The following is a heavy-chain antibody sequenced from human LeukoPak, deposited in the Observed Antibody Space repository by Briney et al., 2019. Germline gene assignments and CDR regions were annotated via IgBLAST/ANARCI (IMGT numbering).Heavy chain of an antibody. J-gene: IGHJ4*02. D-gene: IGHD4-17*01. CDR3: AKGTGDYGDYVGFFDY. V-gene: IGHV3-9*01. CDR1: GFTFDDYA. Sequence: PGGSLRLSCAASGFTFDDYAMHWVRQAPGKGLEWVSGISWNSGSIGYADSVKGRFTISRDNAKNSLYLQMNSLRAEDTALYYCAKGTGDYGDYVGFFDYWGQGTLVTVSS. CDR2: ISWNSGSI.